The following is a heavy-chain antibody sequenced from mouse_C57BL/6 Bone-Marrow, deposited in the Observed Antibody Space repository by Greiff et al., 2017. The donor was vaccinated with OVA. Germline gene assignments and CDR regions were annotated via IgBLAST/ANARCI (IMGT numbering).Heavy chain of an antibody. J-gene: IGHJ4*01. D-gene: IGHD2-4*01. CDR1: GFSLTSYA. Sequence: VQRVESGPGLVAPSQSLSITCTVSGFSLTSYAISWVRQPPGKGLEWLGVIWTGGGTNYNSALKSRLSISKDNSKSQVFLKMNSLQTDDTARYYCARIYYDSYYAMDYWGQGTSVTVSS. CDR2: IWTGGGT. CDR3: ARIYYDSYYAMDY. V-gene: IGHV2-9-1*01.